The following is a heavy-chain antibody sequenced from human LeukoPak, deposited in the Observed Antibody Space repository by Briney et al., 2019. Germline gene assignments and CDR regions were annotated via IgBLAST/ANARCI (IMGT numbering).Heavy chain of an antibody. J-gene: IGHJ6*03. V-gene: IGHV1-8*03. CDR2: MNPNSGNT. CDR3: ARGGITMVRGVIVPYYYYYYMDV. D-gene: IGHD3-10*01. CDR1: GYTFTSYD. Sequence: ASVKVSCKASGYTFTSYDINWVRQATGQGHEWMGWMNPNSGNTGYAQKFQGRVTITRNTSISTAYMELSSLRSEDTAVYYCARGGITMVRGVIVPYYYYYYMDVWGKGTTVTVSS.